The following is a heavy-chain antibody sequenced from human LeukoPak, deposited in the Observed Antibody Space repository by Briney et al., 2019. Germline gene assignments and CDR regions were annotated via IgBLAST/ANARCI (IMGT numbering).Heavy chain of an antibody. D-gene: IGHD6-13*01. CDR1: GGSFSGYY. CDR3: ASYSSSWLYYYYYGMGV. V-gene: IGHV4-59*01. CDR2: IYYSGST. J-gene: IGHJ6*02. Sequence: SETLSLTCAVYGGSFSGYYWSWIRQPPGKGLEWIGYIYYSGSTNYNPSLKSRVTISVDTSKNQFSLKLSSVTAADTAVYYCASYSSSWLYYYYYGMGVWGQGTTVTVSS.